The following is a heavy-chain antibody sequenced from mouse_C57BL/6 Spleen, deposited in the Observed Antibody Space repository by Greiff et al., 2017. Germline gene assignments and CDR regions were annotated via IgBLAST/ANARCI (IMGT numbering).Heavy chain of an antibody. CDR3: ARDIYSYAMDY. J-gene: IGHJ4*01. V-gene: IGHV1-52*01. Sequence: QVQLQQPGVELVRPGSSVKLSCKASGYTFTSYWMHWVKQRPIQGLEWIGNIDPSDSETHYNQKFKDKATLTVDKSSSTAYMQLSSLTSEDSAVYYCARDIYSYAMDYWGQGTSVTVSS. CDR1: GYTFTSYW. CDR2: IDPSDSET.